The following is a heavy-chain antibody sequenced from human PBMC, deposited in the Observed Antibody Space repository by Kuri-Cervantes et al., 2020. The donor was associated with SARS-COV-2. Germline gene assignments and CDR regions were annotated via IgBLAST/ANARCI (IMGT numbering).Heavy chain of an antibody. J-gene: IGHJ4*02. D-gene: IGHD5/OR15-5a*01. V-gene: IGHV4-34*01. Sequence: GSLRLSCAVYGGSFNNYYWNWIRQPPGKGLEWIGEIKHTGSTNYNPSLKSRVTVSVDTSKKQFSLKLNSVTAADTAVYFCARVPSTGPVSGGFDYWGQGSLVTVSS. CDR1: GGSFNNYY. CDR3: ARVPSTGPVSGGFDY. CDR2: IKHTGST.